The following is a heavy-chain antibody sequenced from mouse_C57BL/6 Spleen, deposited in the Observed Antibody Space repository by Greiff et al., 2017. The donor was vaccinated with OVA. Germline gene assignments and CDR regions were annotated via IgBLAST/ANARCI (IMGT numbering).Heavy chain of an antibody. Sequence: QVQLKQPGAELVKPGASVKMSCKASGYTFTSYWITWVKQRPGQGLEWIGDIYPGSGSTNYNEKFKSKATLTVDTSSSTAYMQLSSLTSEDSAVYYCARPRQLRRSYYFDYWGQGTTLTVSS. J-gene: IGHJ2*01. V-gene: IGHV1-55*01. CDR1: GYTFTSYW. CDR3: ARPRQLRRSYYFDY. D-gene: IGHD3-2*02. CDR2: IYPGSGST.